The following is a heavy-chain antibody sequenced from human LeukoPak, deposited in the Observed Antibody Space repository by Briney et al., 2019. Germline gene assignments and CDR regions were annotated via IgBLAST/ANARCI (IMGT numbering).Heavy chain of an antibody. D-gene: IGHD3-16*01. Sequence: GGSLRLSCAASGFTFSSYWMSWVRQAPGKGLEWVANIKHDGSETNYVDSVKGRFTISRDNAKNSLHLQMNSLRVEDTAVYYCAKNGGPHGMDVWGQGTTVTVSS. J-gene: IGHJ6*02. CDR1: GFTFSSYW. V-gene: IGHV3-7*02. CDR3: AKNGGPHGMDV. CDR2: IKHDGSET.